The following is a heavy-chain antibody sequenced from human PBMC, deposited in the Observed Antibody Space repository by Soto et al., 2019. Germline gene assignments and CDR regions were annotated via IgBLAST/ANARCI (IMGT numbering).Heavy chain of an antibody. J-gene: IGHJ4*02. CDR2: ISYDGSNK. CDR1: GFTFSSYA. Sequence: QVQLVESGGGVVQPGRSLRLSCAASGFTFSSYAMHWVRQAPGKGLEWVAVISYDGSNKYYADSVKGRFTISRDNSKNTLYLQMNSLRAEDTAVYYCAREQQLGHYYVDYWGQGTLVTVSS. D-gene: IGHD6-13*01. V-gene: IGHV3-30-3*01. CDR3: AREQQLGHYYVDY.